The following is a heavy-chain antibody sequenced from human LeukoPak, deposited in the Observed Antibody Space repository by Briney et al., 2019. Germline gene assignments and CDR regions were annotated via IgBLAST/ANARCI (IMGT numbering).Heavy chain of an antibody. J-gene: IGHJ4*02. CDR2: IKQDGNEK. V-gene: IGHV3-7*04. Sequence: GGSLRLSCEASGFTFSAYAMTWVRQAPGKGLEWVANIKQDGNEKYHVDSVKGRFTISRDNAKNSLYLQMNSLRAEDTAVYYCARDRLASTYWGQGTLVTVSS. CDR1: GFTFSAYA. D-gene: IGHD5-12*01. CDR3: ARDRLASTY.